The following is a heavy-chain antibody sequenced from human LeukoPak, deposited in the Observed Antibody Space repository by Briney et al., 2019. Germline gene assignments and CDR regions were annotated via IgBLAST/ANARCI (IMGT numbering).Heavy chain of an antibody. V-gene: IGHV3-21*01. Sequence: GGSLRLSCAASGFTFSSYSMNWVRQAPGKGLEWVSSISSSSSYIYYADSVKGRFTISRDNAKNSLYLQMNSLRAEDTAVYYCARVHSSVYYYFDYWGQGTLVTVSS. CDR2: ISSSSSYI. CDR1: GFTFSSYS. CDR3: ARVHSSVYYYFDY. D-gene: IGHD3-22*01. J-gene: IGHJ4*02.